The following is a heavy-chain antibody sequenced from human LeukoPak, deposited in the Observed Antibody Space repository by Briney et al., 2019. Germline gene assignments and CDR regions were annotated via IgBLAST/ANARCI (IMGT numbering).Heavy chain of an antibody. V-gene: IGHV4-59*01. CDR1: GGSISSYY. J-gene: IGHJ4*02. CDR2: IYYSGST. D-gene: IGHD3-22*01. CDR3: ARRYDSSGYSDY. Sequence: SETLSLTCTVSGGSISSYYWSWIRQPPGKGLEWIGYIYYSGSTNYNPSLKSRVTISVDTSKNQFSLKLSSVTAADTAVYYCARRYDSSGYSDYWGQGTLVTVS.